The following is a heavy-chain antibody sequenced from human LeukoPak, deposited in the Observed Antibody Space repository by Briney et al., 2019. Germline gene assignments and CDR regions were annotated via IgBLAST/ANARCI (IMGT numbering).Heavy chain of an antibody. CDR3: ARVAAHPTITPIDY. V-gene: IGHV4-59*01. CDR1: GGSISTYY. J-gene: IGHJ4*02. CDR2: IHNNGNT. D-gene: IGHD3-10*01. Sequence: SETLSLTCSVSGGSISTYYWSWIRQPPGKGLEWIGYIHNNGNTNYNPSLKSRVTISVDTSKNQFSLRLSSVTAADTAVHYCARVAAHPTITPIDYWGQGALVTVSS.